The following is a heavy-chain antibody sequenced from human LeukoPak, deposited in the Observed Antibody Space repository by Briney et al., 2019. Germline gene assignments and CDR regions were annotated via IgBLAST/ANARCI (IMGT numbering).Heavy chain of an antibody. CDR2: SYESGST. J-gene: IGHJ4*02. CDR1: GYSISSGYY. V-gene: IGHV4-38-2*02. Sequence: PESLSLTCTVSGYSISSGYYGGWSRQAPGEGVEWIGSSYESGSTYYNPCVKSRVTISVDTSKTQFSLKLTSLTAADTAVYYCARADGDILTGNLFHYFDYWGQGTLVTVSS. CDR3: ARADGDILTGNLFHYFDY. D-gene: IGHD3-9*01.